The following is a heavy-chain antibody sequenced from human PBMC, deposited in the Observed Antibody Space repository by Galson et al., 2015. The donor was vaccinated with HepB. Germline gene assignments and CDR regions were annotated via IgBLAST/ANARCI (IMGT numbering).Heavy chain of an antibody. J-gene: IGHJ6*02. CDR3: ATVGYSGGSWDSDYYGMDA. V-gene: IGHV3-30*03. CDR1: GLIFSSYV. Sequence: SLRLSCAASGLIFSSYVMHWVRQAPGKGLEWVALISYEGSNKNYADSVKGRFTISRDNSKNTLYPQINSLRGEDTAVYYCATVGYSGGSWDSDYYGMDAWGQGTTVTVSS. D-gene: IGHD2-15*01. CDR2: ISYEGSNK.